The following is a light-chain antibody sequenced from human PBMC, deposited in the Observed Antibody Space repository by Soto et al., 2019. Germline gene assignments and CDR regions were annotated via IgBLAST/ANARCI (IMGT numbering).Light chain of an antibody. V-gene: IGLV2-14*01. CDR1: SSDVGAYYS. CDR3: SSYTSGSSHYV. Sequence: QSALTQPPSASGFPGQSVTISCTGTSSDVGAYYSVSWYQHHPGKAPKLIIYGVTNRPSGVSNRFSGSKSGNTASLTISGLQAEDEADYHCSSYTSGSSHYVFGTGTKVTVL. J-gene: IGLJ1*01. CDR2: GVT.